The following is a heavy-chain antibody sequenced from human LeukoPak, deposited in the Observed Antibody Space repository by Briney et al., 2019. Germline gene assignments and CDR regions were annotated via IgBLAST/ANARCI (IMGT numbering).Heavy chain of an antibody. V-gene: IGHV4-59*12. CDR1: GGSISSYY. CDR2: IYYSGST. Sequence: SETLSLTCTVSGGSISSYYWSWIRQPPGKGLEWIGYIYYSGSTNYNPSLKSRVTISVDTSKNQFSLQLNSVTPEDTALYYCASDGWNGGNNWFDPWGQGTLVTVSS. CDR3: ASDGWNGGNNWFDP. D-gene: IGHD1-1*01. J-gene: IGHJ5*02.